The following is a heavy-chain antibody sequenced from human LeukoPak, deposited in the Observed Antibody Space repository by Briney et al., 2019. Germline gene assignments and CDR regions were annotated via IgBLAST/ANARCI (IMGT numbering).Heavy chain of an antibody. CDR2: IYSGGST. J-gene: IGHJ4*02. D-gene: IGHD3-16*02. V-gene: IGHV3-53*01. Sequence: GGSLRLSCAASGFTVSSNYMSWVRQAPGKGLEWVSVIYSGGSTYYADSVKGRFTISRDNSMNTLYLQMNSLRAEDTAVYYCARGVSYDYVWGSYRYTDASDYWGQGTLVTVSS. CDR1: GFTVSSNY. CDR3: ARGVSYDYVWGSYRYTDASDY.